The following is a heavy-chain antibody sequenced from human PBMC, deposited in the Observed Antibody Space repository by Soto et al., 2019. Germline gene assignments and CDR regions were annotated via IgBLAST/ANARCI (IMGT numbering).Heavy chain of an antibody. V-gene: IGHV4-39*01. J-gene: IGHJ3*02. CDR2: IYYTGST. CDR1: GGSISSSGYY. D-gene: IGHD2-15*01. CDR3: ARRGLLIESAFDI. Sequence: QLQLQESGPRLMKPSETLSLTCTVSGGSISSSGYYWGWIRQPPGKGLEWIGNIYYTGSTYYNPSLKSRVTMSLDTSKNQFSLKLSSVTAADTAVYFCARRGLLIESAFDIWGQGTMVTVSS.